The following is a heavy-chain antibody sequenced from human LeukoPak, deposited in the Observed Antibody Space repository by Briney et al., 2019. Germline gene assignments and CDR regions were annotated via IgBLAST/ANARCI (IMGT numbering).Heavy chain of an antibody. CDR1: GFTFSNYD. V-gene: IGHV3-13*01. CDR3: ARGSPPFQH. Sequence: PGGSLRLSCAASGFTFSNYDMHWVRLATGQGLEWVSGIGTAGDTYYAGSVKGRFTISRENAKNSLYLQMKSLRAGDTAVYYCARGSPPFQHWGQGTLVTVSS. D-gene: IGHD3-10*01. CDR2: IGTAGDT. J-gene: IGHJ1*01.